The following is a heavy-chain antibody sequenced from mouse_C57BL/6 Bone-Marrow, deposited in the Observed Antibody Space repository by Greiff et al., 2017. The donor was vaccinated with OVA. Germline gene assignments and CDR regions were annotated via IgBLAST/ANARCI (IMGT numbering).Heavy chain of an antibody. CDR1: GFNIKDDY. D-gene: IGHD2-4*01. CDR2: IDPENGDT. Sequence: EVQLVESGAELVRPGASVKLSCTASGFNIKDDYMHWVKQRPDQGLEWIGWIDPENGDTEYASKFQGKATITADTSSNTAYLQLSSLTSEDTAVYYCTTTVSIYYDDYWGQGTTLTVSS. V-gene: IGHV14-4*01. CDR3: TTTVSIYYDDY. J-gene: IGHJ2*01.